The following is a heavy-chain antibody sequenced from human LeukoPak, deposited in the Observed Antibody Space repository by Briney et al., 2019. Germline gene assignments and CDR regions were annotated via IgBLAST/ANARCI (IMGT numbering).Heavy chain of an antibody. Sequence: SETLSLTCTVSGRSISSYYWSWLRQPPGKGLEWIGFIYYTGSTNYNPSLKSRVTISVDTSKNQFSLKLSSVTAADTAVYYCAKEGVYTEFDYWGQGTLVTVSS. J-gene: IGHJ4*02. CDR1: GRSISSYY. CDR3: AKEGVYTEFDY. D-gene: IGHD2-8*01. CDR2: IYYTGST. V-gene: IGHV4-59*13.